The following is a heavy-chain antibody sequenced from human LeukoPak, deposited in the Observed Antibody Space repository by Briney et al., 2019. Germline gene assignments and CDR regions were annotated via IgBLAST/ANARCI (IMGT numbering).Heavy chain of an antibody. J-gene: IGHJ4*02. V-gene: IGHV3-30*02. D-gene: IGHD2-2*01. Sequence: PGGSLRLSCAASGFTFSSYGMHCVREAPGRGLEWGTFIRYDGSNKYYVDSVTGRFTISRDNSKNTLYLQMNSLRAEDTAVYYCAKDSSTSCLDWGQGTLVTVSS. CDR1: GFTFSSYG. CDR2: IRYDGSNK. CDR3: AKDSSTSCLD.